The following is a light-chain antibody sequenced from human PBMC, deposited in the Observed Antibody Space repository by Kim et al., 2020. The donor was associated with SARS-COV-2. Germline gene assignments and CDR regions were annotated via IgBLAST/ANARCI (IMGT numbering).Light chain of an antibody. CDR2: GAS. CDR3: QQLNSYPLT. J-gene: IGKJ4*01. Sequence: DIQLTQSPSFLSASVGDRVTITCRASQGISSYLAWYQQKPGKAPKVLIYGASTLQSGVPSRFSGSGSGTEFTLTISSLQPEDFATYYCQQLNSYPLTFGGGTKLEIK. CDR1: QGISSY. V-gene: IGKV1-9*01.